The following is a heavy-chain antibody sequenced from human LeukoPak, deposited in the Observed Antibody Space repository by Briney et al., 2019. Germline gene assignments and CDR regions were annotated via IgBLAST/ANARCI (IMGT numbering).Heavy chain of an antibody. J-gene: IGHJ4*02. CDR2: IKQDGSEK. Sequence: GGSLRLSCAASGFTFSSYWMSWVRRAPGKGLEWVANIKQDGSEKYYVDSVKGRFTISRDNAKNSLYLQMNSLRAEDTAVYYCARYRGYCTNGVCYRWFDYWGQGTLVTVSS. CDR3: ARYRGYCTNGVCYRWFDY. CDR1: GFTFSSYW. V-gene: IGHV3-7*01. D-gene: IGHD2-8*01.